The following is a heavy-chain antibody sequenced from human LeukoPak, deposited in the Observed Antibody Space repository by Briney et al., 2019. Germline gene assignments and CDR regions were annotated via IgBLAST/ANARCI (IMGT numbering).Heavy chain of an antibody. CDR2: INSISSAI. CDR1: GFTFYTYS. Sequence: GGSLRLSCAASGFTFYTYSMNWVRQAPGKGLEWVSYINSISSAIYYADSVKGRFTISRDNAKNSLYLQMNSLRDEDTAVYYCARDWSSAFDIWGQGIMVTVSS. V-gene: IGHV3-48*02. D-gene: IGHD3-3*01. CDR3: ARDWSSAFDI. J-gene: IGHJ3*02.